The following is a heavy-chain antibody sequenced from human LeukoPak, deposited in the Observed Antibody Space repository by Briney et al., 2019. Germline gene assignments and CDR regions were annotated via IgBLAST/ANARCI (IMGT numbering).Heavy chain of an antibody. CDR2: IYDSGST. CDR3: ARGLGSRYYFNS. V-gene: IGHV4-39*07. CDR1: GGSIRSSYYY. Sequence: ASETLSLTCTVSGGSIRSSYYYWGWIRQPPGKGLEWIGSIYDSGSTYYNPSLKSRVTISVDTSKNQFSLKLTSVTAADTAVYYCARGLGSRYYFNSWGQGTLVTVSS. J-gene: IGHJ4*02. D-gene: IGHD3-10*01.